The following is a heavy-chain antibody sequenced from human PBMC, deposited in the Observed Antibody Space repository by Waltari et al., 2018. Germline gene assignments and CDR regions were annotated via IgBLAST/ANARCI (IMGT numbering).Heavy chain of an antibody. Sequence: EVQLVESGGGLVKPGGSLRLSCAASGFTFSNAWMSWVRQAQGTGLGWVGRIKSKTDGGTTDYAAPVKGRFTISRDDSKNTLYLQMNSLKTEDTAVYYCTTTGIAAAVHYYYYGMDVWGQGTTVTVSS. CDR1: GFTFSNAW. V-gene: IGHV3-15*01. CDR2: IKSKTDGGTT. J-gene: IGHJ6*02. D-gene: IGHD6-13*01. CDR3: TTTGIAAAVHYYYYGMDV.